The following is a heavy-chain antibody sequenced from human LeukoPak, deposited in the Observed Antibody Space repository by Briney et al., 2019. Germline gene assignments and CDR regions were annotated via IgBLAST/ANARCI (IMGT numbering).Heavy chain of an antibody. J-gene: IGHJ3*02. CDR1: GGSISSYY. Sequence: SETLSLTCTVSGGSISSYYWSWIRQPPGKGLEWIGYIYYSGSTNYNPSLKSRVTISVDTSKNQFSLKLGSVTAADTAVYYCARIGGGAFDIWGQGTMVTVSS. CDR3: ARIGGGAFDI. V-gene: IGHV4-59*01. CDR2: IYYSGST.